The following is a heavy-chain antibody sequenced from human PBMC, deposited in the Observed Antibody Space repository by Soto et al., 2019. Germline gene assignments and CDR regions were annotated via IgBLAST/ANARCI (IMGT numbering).Heavy chain of an antibody. CDR3: AADGYYYDRRGISAFDI. J-gene: IGHJ3*02. Sequence: QMQLVQSGPEVKKPGTSVKVSCKASGFTFTSSAMQWVRQARGQRLEWIGWIVVGSGNTNYEQKFQERVTITRDMSTSIAYMELSSLRSEETVVYYGAADGYYYDRRGISAFDIWGQGTMVTVSS. V-gene: IGHV1-58*02. CDR1: GFTFTSSA. CDR2: IVVGSGNT. D-gene: IGHD3-22*01.